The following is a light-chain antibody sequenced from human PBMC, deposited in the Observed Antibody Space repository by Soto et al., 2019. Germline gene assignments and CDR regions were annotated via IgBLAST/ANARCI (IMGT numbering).Light chain of an antibody. CDR2: DVT. CDR3: SSYTTSNTRQIV. J-gene: IGLJ1*01. Sequence: QSVLTRPASVSGSPGQSITISCTGTSSDVGGYNYVSWYQHHPGKAPKLIIHDVTNRPSGVSNPFSGSKSGNTASLTISGLQPEDEADYYCSSYTTSNTRQIVFGTGTKVTV. CDR1: SSDVGGYNY. V-gene: IGLV2-14*03.